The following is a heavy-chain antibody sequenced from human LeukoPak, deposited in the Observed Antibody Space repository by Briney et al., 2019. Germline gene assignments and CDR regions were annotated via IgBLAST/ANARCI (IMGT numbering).Heavy chain of an antibody. CDR1: GFTFSNAW. Sequence: GGSLRLSCAASGFTFSNAWMNWVRQAPGEGLEWVGCIRSETDGGTTDYAAPVKGRFTISRDDSIDTLYLQMNSLKTEDTAVYYCSTYTHNSGWYLGQGTLVTVSS. V-gene: IGHV3-15*01. D-gene: IGHD6-19*01. CDR3: STYTHNSGWY. CDR2: IRSETDGGTT. J-gene: IGHJ4*02.